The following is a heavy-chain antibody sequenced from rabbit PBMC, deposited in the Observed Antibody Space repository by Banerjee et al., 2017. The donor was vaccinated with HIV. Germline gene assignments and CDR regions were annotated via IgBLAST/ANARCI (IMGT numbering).Heavy chain of an antibody. Sequence: QEQLEESGGDLVKPEGSLTLTCTASGFSFSDKYVMCWVRQAPGKGLEWIACIYIGSGGSTYYASWAKGRFTISKTSSTTVTLQMTSLTAADTATYFCARDLAGVIGWNFNLWGQGTLVTVS. CDR1: GFSFSDKYV. CDR2: IYIGSGGST. V-gene: IGHV1S45*01. J-gene: IGHJ4*01. CDR3: ARDLAGVIGWNFNL. D-gene: IGHD4-1*01.